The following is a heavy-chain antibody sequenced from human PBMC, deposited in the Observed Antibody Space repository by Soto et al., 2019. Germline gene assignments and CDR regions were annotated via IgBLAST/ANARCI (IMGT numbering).Heavy chain of an antibody. CDR1: GGSMSSYY. CDR3: ARSPILYGHYASRYFDL. D-gene: IGHD4-17*01. Sequence: PSETLSLTCAVSGGSMSSYYWSWIRQPPGKGLEWIGYIYYTESTNYNPSLKSRVTISVDTSKNQFSLRLTSVTAADTAVYYCARSPILYGHYASRYFDLWGRGTLVTVFS. V-gene: IGHV4-59*01. J-gene: IGHJ2*01. CDR2: IYYTEST.